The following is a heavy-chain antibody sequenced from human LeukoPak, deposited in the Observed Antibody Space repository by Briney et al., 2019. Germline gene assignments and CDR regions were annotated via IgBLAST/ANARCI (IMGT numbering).Heavy chain of an antibody. CDR1: GGSISSYY. CDR2: IYYSGST. V-gene: IGHV4-59*12. Sequence: SETLSLTCTVSGGSISSYYWSWIRQPPGKGLEWIGYIYYSGSTNYNPSLKSRVTISLDTSKNQFSLKLSSVTAADTAVYYCARAGYSSYYFDYWGQGTLVTVSS. CDR3: ARAGYSSYYFDY. J-gene: IGHJ4*02. D-gene: IGHD6-19*01.